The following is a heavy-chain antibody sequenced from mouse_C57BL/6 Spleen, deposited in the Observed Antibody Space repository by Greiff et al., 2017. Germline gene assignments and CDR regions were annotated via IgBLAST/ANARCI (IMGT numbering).Heavy chain of an antibody. V-gene: IGHV1-69*01. CDR2: IDPSDSYT. CDR3: ARRLTGTYFDV. D-gene: IGHD4-1*01. J-gene: IGHJ1*03. Sequence: VQLQQPGTELVKPGASVKLSCKASGYTFTSYWMHWVKQRPGQGLEWIGEIDPSDSYTNYNQKFKGKSTLTVDKSSSTAYMQLSSLTSEDSAVYYCARRLTGTYFDVWGTGTTVTVSS. CDR1: GYTFTSYW.